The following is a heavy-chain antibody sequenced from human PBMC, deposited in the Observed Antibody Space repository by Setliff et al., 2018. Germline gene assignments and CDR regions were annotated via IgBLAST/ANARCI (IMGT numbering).Heavy chain of an antibody. D-gene: IGHD1-26*01. V-gene: IGHV3-48*01. CDR3: ARDRGSGSYFLRYFDY. Sequence: GGSLRLSCAASGFTFSTYTMNWVRQAPGKGLEWISYISSRSSTTHYADSVKGRFTISRDNAKNSLYLQMNSLRAEDTAVYYCARDRGSGSYFLRYFDYWGQGTLVTVSS. J-gene: IGHJ4*02. CDR1: GFTFSTYT. CDR2: ISSRSSTT.